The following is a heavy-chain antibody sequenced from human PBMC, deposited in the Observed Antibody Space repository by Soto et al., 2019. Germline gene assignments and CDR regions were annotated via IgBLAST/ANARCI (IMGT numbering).Heavy chain of an antibody. CDR1: GMTFRNYW. CDR3: AAWDLWYP. V-gene: IGHV3-7*01. Sequence: GGSLRLSCVASGMTFRNYWLNWVRQTPGKGLEWVANISPDGSAKAYVDSVKGRFTVSRDNAKNSFYLQMNSLRAEDTPVYFCAAWDLWYPWGQGTLVTVS. CDR2: ISPDGSAK. J-gene: IGHJ4*02. D-gene: IGHD3-10*01.